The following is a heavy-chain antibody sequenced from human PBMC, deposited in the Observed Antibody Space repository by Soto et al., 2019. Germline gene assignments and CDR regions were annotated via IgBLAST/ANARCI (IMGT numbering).Heavy chain of an antibody. CDR1: GFTFSSYS. J-gene: IGHJ5*02. Sequence: EVQLVESGGGLVKPGGSLRLSCAASGFTFSSYSMNWVRQAPGKGLEWVSSISSSSSYIYYADSVKGRFTISRDNAKNDLYKQMNSLKAEGTGVYYWAGGGGTAGTRGWFDPWGQGTLVTVSS. CDR3: AGGGGTAGTRGWFDP. CDR2: ISSSSSYI. D-gene: IGHD1-1*01. V-gene: IGHV3-21*01.